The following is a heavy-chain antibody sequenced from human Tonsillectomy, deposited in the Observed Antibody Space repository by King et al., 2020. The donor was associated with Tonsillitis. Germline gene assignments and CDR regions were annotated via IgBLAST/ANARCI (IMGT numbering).Heavy chain of an antibody. J-gene: IGHJ3*02. CDR3: AGLGPMVRGRRGAFDI. CDR2: IYYSGST. D-gene: IGHD3-10*01. Sequence: QLQESGPGLVKPSETLSLTCTVSGGSISSSSYYWGWIRQPPGKGLEWIGSIYYSGSTYYNPSLKSRVTISVDTSKNQFSLKLSSVTAADTAVYYCAGLGPMVRGRRGAFDIWGQGTMVTVSS. CDR1: GGSISSSSYY. V-gene: IGHV4-39*07.